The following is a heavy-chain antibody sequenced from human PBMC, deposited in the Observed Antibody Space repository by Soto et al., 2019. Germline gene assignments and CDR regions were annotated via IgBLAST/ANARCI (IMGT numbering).Heavy chain of an antibody. J-gene: IGHJ6*02. V-gene: IGHV4-30-4*01. CDR3: ARSSLSGMAV. D-gene: IGHD3-16*02. CDR2: TSSSGNT. Sequence: TLSLTCSVSGGSISSGYYYWSWIRQPPGKGLEWSGNTSSSGNTDYNPSLTVRLIISIDTSKHTFSLKVGFVAAAATALYYCARSSLSGMAVWGQGTTVTVSS. CDR1: GGSISSGYYY.